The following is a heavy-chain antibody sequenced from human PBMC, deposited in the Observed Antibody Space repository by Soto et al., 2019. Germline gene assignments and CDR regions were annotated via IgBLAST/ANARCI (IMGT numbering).Heavy chain of an antibody. J-gene: IGHJ5*02. V-gene: IGHV4-39*07. CDR2: IYYSGST. CDR3: ARDTMVRGVIYGGWFDP. CDR1: GGSISSSSYY. D-gene: IGHD3-10*01. Sequence: SETLSLTCTVSGGSISSSSYYWGWIRQPPGKGLEWIGSIYYSGSTYYNPSLKSRVTISVDTSKNQFSLKLSSVTAADTAVYYCARDTMVRGVIYGGWFDPWGQGTLVTVSS.